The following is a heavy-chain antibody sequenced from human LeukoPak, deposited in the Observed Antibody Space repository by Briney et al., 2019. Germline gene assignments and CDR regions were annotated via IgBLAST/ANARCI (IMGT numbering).Heavy chain of an antibody. J-gene: IGHJ5*02. D-gene: IGHD2-8*01. CDR1: GGSISSSSYY. CDR3: ASVSDWFDP. V-gene: IGHV4-39*01. Sequence: SETLSLTCTVSGGSISSSSYYWGWIRHPPGKGLEWIGSIYYSGSTYYNPSLKSRVTISVDTSKNQFSLKLSSVTAADTAVYYCASVSDWFDPWGQGTLVTVSS. CDR2: IYYSGST.